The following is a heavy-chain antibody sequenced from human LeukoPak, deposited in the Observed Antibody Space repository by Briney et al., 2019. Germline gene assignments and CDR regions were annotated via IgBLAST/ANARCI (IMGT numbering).Heavy chain of an antibody. V-gene: IGHV4-59*01. CDR3: ARDSALLWFGELPDAFDI. CDR1: GGSISSYY. CDR2: IYYSGST. J-gene: IGHJ3*02. Sequence: SETLSLTCTVSGGSISSYYWSWIRQPPGKGLDWIGYIYYSGSTNYKPSLKSRVTISVDTSKNQFSLKLSSVTAADTAVYYCARDSALLWFGELPDAFDIWGQGTMVTVSS. D-gene: IGHD3-10*01.